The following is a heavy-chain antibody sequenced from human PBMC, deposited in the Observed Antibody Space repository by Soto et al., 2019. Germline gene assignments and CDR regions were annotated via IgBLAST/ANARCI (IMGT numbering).Heavy chain of an antibody. D-gene: IGHD3-10*01. Sequence: SVKVSCKASGGTFSSYAISWVRQAPGQGLEWMGGIIPIFGTANYAQKFQGRVTITADKSTSTAYMELSSLRSEDTAVYYCARDMVRGDRYYYYYSMDVWGQGTTVTVSS. CDR2: IIPIFGTA. J-gene: IGHJ6*02. CDR3: ARDMVRGDRYYYYYSMDV. V-gene: IGHV1-69*06. CDR1: GGTFSSYA.